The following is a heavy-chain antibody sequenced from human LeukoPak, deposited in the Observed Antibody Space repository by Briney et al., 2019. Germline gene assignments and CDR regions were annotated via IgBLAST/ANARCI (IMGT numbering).Heavy chain of an antibody. CDR2: INSSGGSK. CDR1: RYTFTSYY. D-gene: IGHD2-2*01. Sequence: ASVKDSCKASRYTFTSYYMHWVRPAPGQGGAWMGIINSSGGSKRYAQKFQGRVTMTRDKSKRTVYMEMGSLRSEDTAGYYCATLGGMGGPADMIDYWGQGTLVTVSS. V-gene: IGHV1-46*01. CDR3: ATLGGMGGPADMIDY. J-gene: IGHJ4*02.